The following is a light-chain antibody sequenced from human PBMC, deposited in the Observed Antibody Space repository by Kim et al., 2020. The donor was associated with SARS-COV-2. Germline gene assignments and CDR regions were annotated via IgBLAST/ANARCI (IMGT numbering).Light chain of an antibody. Sequence: EPASISGRSSQSLLHSNGYNYLNWFLQKPGQSPQLLICLGSNRASGVPDRFSGSGSGTDFTLKISRVEAEDVGVYYCMQGKQIPYTFGQGTKLEI. V-gene: IGKV2-28*01. CDR2: LGS. CDR3: MQGKQIPYT. J-gene: IGKJ2*01. CDR1: QSLLHSNGYNY.